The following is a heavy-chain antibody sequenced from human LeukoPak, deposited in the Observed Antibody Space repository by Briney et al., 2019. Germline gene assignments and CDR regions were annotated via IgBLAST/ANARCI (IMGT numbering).Heavy chain of an antibody. J-gene: IGHJ6*02. V-gene: IGHV3-48*03. CDR1: GITLSSCE. CDR3: ARGHRYSYGMDV. Sequence: GGSLRLSCAVSGITLSSCEMSWVRQAPGKGLEWVSYISTSGTTTYYADSVKGRFTISRDNAKNSLYLQMNSLRAGDTAIYYCARGHRYSYGMDVWGHGTTVTVSS. CDR2: ISTSGTTT.